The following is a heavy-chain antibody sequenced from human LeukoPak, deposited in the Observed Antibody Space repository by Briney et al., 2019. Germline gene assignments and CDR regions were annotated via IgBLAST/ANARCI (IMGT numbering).Heavy chain of an antibody. J-gene: IGHJ4*02. CDR1: GYTLTELS. Sequence: VASVKVSCKVSGYTLTELSMHWVRQAPGKGLEWMGGFDPEDGETIYAQKFQGRVTMTEDTSTDTAYMELCSLRSEDTAVYYCARDPLKIFGVVIRGSVFDYWGQGTLVTVSS. CDR2: FDPEDGET. V-gene: IGHV1-24*01. CDR3: ARDPLKIFGVVIRGSVFDY. D-gene: IGHD3-3*01.